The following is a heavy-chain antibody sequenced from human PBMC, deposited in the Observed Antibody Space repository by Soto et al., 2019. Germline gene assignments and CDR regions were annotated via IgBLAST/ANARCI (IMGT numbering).Heavy chain of an antibody. CDR2: IFYTGAT. D-gene: IGHD3-10*01. CDR3: AREGRHSGGMRESWFDP. Sequence: QVQLQESGPGLVKPSQTLSLTCAVSGDSISSRSHYWNWIRRAPGKGLEFIGYIFYTGATYYNPSLRGRISMSVDTSKNQFSLTLRSVTAADTAIYYCAREGRHSGGMRESWFDPWGQGTQVTVSS. V-gene: IGHV4-31*11. CDR1: GDSISSRSHY. J-gene: IGHJ5*02.